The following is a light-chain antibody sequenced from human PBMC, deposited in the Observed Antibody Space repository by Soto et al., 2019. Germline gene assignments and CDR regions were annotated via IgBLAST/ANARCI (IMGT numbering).Light chain of an antibody. J-gene: IGKJ1*01. V-gene: IGKV3-20*01. Sequence: EIVLTQSPDTLSLSPGERATLSCRASQSVTYDQLAWYRQKPGQAPRLLIYGASSRAAGIPDRFSGSGSGTDFTLTISRLEPEDFVVYHCQQYGDLPPTFGQGTKVESK. CDR3: QQYGDLPPT. CDR2: GAS. CDR1: QSVTYDQ.